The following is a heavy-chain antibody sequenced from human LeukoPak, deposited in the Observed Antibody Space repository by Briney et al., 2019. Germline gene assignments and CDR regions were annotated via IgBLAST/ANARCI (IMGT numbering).Heavy chain of an antibody. CDR3: VRDEGTNWNYEHYPFDM. CDR1: TFSFSNQV. J-gene: IGHJ3*02. V-gene: IGHV3-30*01. Sequence: GGSLRLSCAASTFSFSNQVMHWVRQTPGEGLEWLAVISYDGTSQYYADSVRGRFTVSKDSSKNTLFLQMNSLRPEDTAVYFCVRDEGTNWNYEHYPFDMWGQGTLVTVSS. D-gene: IGHD1-7*01. CDR2: ISYDGTSQ.